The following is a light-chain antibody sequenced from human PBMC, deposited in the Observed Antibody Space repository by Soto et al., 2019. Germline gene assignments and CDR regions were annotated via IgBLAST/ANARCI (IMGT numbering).Light chain of an antibody. V-gene: IGLV2-23*01. CDR2: EGS. CDR1: SSDVGRYNL. CDR3: CSYAGSSTYVV. Sequence: QSALTQPASVSGSPGQSITISCTGTSSDVGRYNLVSWYQQHPGKAPKLMIYEGSKRPSGVFNRFSGSKSGNTASLTISGLQAEDEADYYCCSYAGSSTYVVFGGGTKVTVL. J-gene: IGLJ2*01.